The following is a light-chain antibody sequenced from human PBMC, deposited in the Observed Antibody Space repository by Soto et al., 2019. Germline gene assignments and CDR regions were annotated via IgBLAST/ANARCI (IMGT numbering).Light chain of an antibody. Sequence: QSVLTQPASVSGSPGQSITISCTGTSSDVGGYNYVSWYQQHPGKAPKLMIYDVSNRPSGVSNRFSGSRSGNTASLTISGLQAEDEAHYYCSSYTGSTTLVIFGGGPKLTVL. J-gene: IGLJ2*01. CDR1: SSDVGGYNY. V-gene: IGLV2-14*03. CDR2: DVS. CDR3: SSYTGSTTLVI.